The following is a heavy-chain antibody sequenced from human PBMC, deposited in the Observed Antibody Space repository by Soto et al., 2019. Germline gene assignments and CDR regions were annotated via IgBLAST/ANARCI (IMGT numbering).Heavy chain of an antibody. CDR3: ARATPLGSTSKYYYYGMDV. Sequence: LSLTCAVSVGSISSGGYSWSWIRQPPGKGLEWIGYIYHSGSTYYNPSLKSRVTISVDRSKNQFSLKLSSVTAADTAVYYCARATPLGSTSKYYYYGMDVWGQGTTVTVSS. D-gene: IGHD2-2*01. CDR1: VGSISSGGYS. V-gene: IGHV4-30-2*01. CDR2: IYHSGST. J-gene: IGHJ6*02.